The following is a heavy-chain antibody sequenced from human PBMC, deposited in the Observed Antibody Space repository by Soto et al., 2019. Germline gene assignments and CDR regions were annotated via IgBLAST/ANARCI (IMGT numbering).Heavy chain of an antibody. CDR3: ARGLRVGYYTGGGYYYMDV. Sequence: QVQLQQWGAGLLKPSETLSLTCAVYGGSFSGYYWSWIRQPPGKGLEWIGEINHSGSTNYNPSLKSRVTISVDTSKNQLSLKLSSVTAADTAVYYCARGLRVGYYTGGGYYYMDVWGKGTTVTVSS. D-gene: IGHD3-3*01. J-gene: IGHJ6*03. CDR1: GGSFSGYY. CDR2: INHSGST. V-gene: IGHV4-34*01.